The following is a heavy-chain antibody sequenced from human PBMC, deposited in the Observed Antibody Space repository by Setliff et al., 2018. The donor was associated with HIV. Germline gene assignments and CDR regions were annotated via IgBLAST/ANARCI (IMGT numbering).Heavy chain of an antibody. CDR1: GFTFSSYA. CDR2: IGTAGDT. V-gene: IGHV3-13*01. Sequence: PGGSLRLSCAASGFTFSSYAMSWVRQVPGKGLEWVSGIGTAGDTYYPGSVKGRFTISRENAKNSLYLQMNSLRAGDTAVYYCARSPGYYYGMDVWGQGTTVTVSS. J-gene: IGHJ6*02. CDR3: ARSPGYYYGMDV.